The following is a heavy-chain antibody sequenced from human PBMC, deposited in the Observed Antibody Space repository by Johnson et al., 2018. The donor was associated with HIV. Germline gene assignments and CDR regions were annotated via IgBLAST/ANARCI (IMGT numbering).Heavy chain of an antibody. D-gene: IGHD4-23*01. Sequence: VQLVESGGGLVQPGRSLRLSCAASGFTFDDYAMHWVRQAPGKGLEWVPGISWTRGSIGYADSMKGRFIISRDNSKNMLYLEMQSLTTEDTAVYYCAREGSTVVTSAFDIWGQGTMVTDSS. J-gene: IGHJ3*02. CDR1: GFTFDDYA. CDR3: AREGSTVVTSAFDI. V-gene: IGHV3-9*01. CDR2: ISWTRGSI.